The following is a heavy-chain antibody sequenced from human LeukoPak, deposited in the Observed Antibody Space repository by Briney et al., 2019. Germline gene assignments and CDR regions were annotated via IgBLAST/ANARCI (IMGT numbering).Heavy chain of an antibody. CDR2: IIPIFGTA. CDR3: ATDGRLYGGKRDWYFDL. D-gene: IGHD4-23*01. V-gene: IGHV1-69*06. CDR1: GGTFSSYV. Sequence: ASVKVSCKASGGTFSSYVISWVRQAPGQGLEWMGGIIPIFGTANYAQKFQGRVTMTEDTSTDTAYMELSSLRSEDTAVYYCATDGRLYGGKRDWYFDLWGRGTLVTVSS. J-gene: IGHJ2*01.